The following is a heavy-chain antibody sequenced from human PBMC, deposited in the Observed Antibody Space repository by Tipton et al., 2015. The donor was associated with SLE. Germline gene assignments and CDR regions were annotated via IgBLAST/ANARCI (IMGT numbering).Heavy chain of an antibody. D-gene: IGHD1-26*01. Sequence: SLRLSCAASGFTFTTSWMSWVRQAPGKGLGWVANINPDGSEKYYVDSVKGRFTIFRDNAEKSLYLQMNSLRVEDTAIYYCARGGTVCGQGTTVTVSS. CDR3: ARGGTV. CDR1: GFTFTTSW. CDR2: INPDGSEK. V-gene: IGHV3-7*01. J-gene: IGHJ6*02.